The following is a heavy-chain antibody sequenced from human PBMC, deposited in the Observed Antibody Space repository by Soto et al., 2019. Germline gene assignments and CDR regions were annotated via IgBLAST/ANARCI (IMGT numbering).Heavy chain of an antibody. Sequence: QVQLVQSGAEVKKPGASVKVSCKASGYTFTGYYMHWVRQAPGQGLEWMGWINPNSGGTNYAQKFPGLGTKTRDPALSTALIELGRLRSDDTAVYYCARAHCGGDCYSGVDYWGQGTLVTVSS. V-gene: IGHV1-2*04. D-gene: IGHD2-21*02. CDR2: INPNSGGT. CDR1: GYTFTGYY. J-gene: IGHJ4*02. CDR3: ARAHCGGDCYSGVDY.